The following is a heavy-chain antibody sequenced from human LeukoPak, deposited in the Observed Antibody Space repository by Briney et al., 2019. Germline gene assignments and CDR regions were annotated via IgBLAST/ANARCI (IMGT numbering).Heavy chain of an antibody. J-gene: IGHJ4*02. D-gene: IGHD3-3*01. Sequence: ASVKVSCKASGYTFTSYGISWVRQAPGQGLEWMGWISAYNGNTNYAQKLQGRVTMTTDTSTSTAYMELRSLRSDDAAVYYCARDFEELSPRGYDFWSGYFIYWGQGTLVTVSS. CDR1: GYTFTSYG. CDR3: ARDFEELSPRGYDFWSGYFIY. V-gene: IGHV1-18*01. CDR2: ISAYNGNT.